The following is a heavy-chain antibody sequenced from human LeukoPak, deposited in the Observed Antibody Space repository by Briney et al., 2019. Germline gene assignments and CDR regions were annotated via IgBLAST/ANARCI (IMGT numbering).Heavy chain of an antibody. V-gene: IGHV1-2*06. CDR1: GYTFTGYY. CDR2: INPNSGGT. Sequence: ASVTVSCKASGYTFTGYYMHWVRQAPGQGLEWMGRINPNSGGTNYAQKFQGRVTMTRDTSISTAYMELSRLRSDDTAVYYCARVRGYCSSTSCPNTPRDYWGQGTLVTVSS. CDR3: ARVRGYCSSTSCPNTPRDY. D-gene: IGHD2-2*01. J-gene: IGHJ4*02.